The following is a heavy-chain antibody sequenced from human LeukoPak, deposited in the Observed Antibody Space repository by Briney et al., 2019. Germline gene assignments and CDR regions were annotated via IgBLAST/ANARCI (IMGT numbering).Heavy chain of an antibody. Sequence: PGGSPRLSCAASGFTFNSYAMSWVRQAPGKGLEWVSGISGSGVSTYYPDSVKGRFSISRDNSKNTLYLQLNSLRAEDTAVYYCAKAAVAGTRYYFDYWGQGTLVTVSS. CDR1: GFTFNSYA. V-gene: IGHV3-23*01. D-gene: IGHD6-19*01. CDR3: AKAAVAGTRYYFDY. J-gene: IGHJ4*02. CDR2: ISGSGVST.